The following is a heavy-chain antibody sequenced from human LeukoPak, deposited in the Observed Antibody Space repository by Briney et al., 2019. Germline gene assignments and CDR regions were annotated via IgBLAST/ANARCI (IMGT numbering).Heavy chain of an antibody. Sequence: GTSLRLSCAASGFTFRTYAMHWVRQAPGKGLDWVTIISSDGINQYYADSVKGRFTISRDNSKNTLYLRIDSLRAEDSAVYYCARDPGWVESGPHFDYWGQGTQVTVSS. CDR2: ISSDGINQ. J-gene: IGHJ4*02. CDR1: GFTFRTYA. V-gene: IGHV3-30*01. CDR3: ARDPGWVESGPHFDY. D-gene: IGHD1-14*01.